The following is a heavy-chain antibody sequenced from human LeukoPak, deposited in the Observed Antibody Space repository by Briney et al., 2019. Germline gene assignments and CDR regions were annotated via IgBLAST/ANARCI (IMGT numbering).Heavy chain of an antibody. Sequence: SETLSLTCTVSGGSISSSSYYWGWIRQPPGKGLEWIGSIYYSGSTYYNPSLKSRVTISVDTSKNQFSLKLSSVTAADTAVYYCARGLNSNDFWSGYYTVNNWFDPWGQGTLVTVSS. D-gene: IGHD3-3*01. CDR2: IYYSGST. CDR3: ARGLNSNDFWSGYYTVNNWFDP. CDR1: GGSISSSSYY. V-gene: IGHV4-39*07. J-gene: IGHJ5*02.